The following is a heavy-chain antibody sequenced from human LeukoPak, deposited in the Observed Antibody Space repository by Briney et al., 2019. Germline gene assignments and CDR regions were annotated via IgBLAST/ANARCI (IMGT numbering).Heavy chain of an antibody. J-gene: IGHJ3*02. V-gene: IGHV4-4*07. CDR2: IYTSGST. Sequence: SETLSLTCTVSGGSISSYYWSWIRQPAGKGLGWIGRIYTSGSTNYNPSLKSRVTMSVDTSKNQFSLKLSSVTAADTAVYYCAMISDAFDIWGQGTMVTVSS. D-gene: IGHD2-15*01. CDR3: AMISDAFDI. CDR1: GGSISSYY.